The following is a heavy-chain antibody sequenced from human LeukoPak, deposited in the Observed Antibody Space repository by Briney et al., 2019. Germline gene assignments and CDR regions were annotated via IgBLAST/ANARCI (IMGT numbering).Heavy chain of an antibody. CDR3: ARVVSGSYPLFDY. CDR2: ISSSSSYI. V-gene: IGHV3-21*01. CDR1: GFTFSSYS. Sequence: GGSLRLSCAASGFTFSSYSMNWVRQAPGKGLEWVSSISSSSSYIYYADSVKGRFTISRDNAKNSLYLQMNSLRAGDTAVYYCARVVSGSYPLFDYWGQGTLVTVSS. J-gene: IGHJ4*02. D-gene: IGHD1-26*01.